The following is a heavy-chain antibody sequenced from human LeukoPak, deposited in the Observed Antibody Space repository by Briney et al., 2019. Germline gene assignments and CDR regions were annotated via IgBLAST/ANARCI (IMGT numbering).Heavy chain of an antibody. CDR3: ASTVSQGQHYYYGMDV. V-gene: IGHV3-33*08. Sequence: GGSLRLSCAASGITFSSYGMHWVRQAPGKGLEWVAVISYDGRNKHYADSVKGRFTISRDNSGSTLFPQMNSLRAGDTAVYYCASTVSQGQHYYYGMDVWGHGATVIVSS. J-gene: IGHJ6*02. CDR1: GITFSSYG. CDR2: ISYDGRNK.